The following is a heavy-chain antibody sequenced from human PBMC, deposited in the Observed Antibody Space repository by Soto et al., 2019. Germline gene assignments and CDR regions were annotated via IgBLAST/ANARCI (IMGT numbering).Heavy chain of an antibody. J-gene: IGHJ3*02. D-gene: IGHD3-10*01. CDR3: ARATITLFRGVITNDAFDI. CDR1: GGTFSSYT. V-gene: IGHV1-69*02. Sequence: SVKVSCKASGGTFSSYTISWVRQAPGQGLEWMGRIIPILGIANYAQKFQGRVTITADKSTSTAYMELSSLRSEDTAVYYCARATITLFRGVITNDAFDIWGQGTMVTVSS. CDR2: IIPILGIA.